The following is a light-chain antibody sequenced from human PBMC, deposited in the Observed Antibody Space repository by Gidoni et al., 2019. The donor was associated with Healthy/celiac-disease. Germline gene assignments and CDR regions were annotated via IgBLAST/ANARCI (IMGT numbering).Light chain of an antibody. CDR1: QSVSSSY. V-gene: IGKV3-20*01. CDR3: QQYGSP. CDR2: GAS. J-gene: IGKJ4*01. Sequence: TQSPGTLSLSPGERATLSCRASQSVSSSYLAWYQQKPGQAPRLLIYGASSSATGIPDRFSGSGSGTDFTLTISRLEPEDFAVYYCQQYGSPFGGXTKVEIK.